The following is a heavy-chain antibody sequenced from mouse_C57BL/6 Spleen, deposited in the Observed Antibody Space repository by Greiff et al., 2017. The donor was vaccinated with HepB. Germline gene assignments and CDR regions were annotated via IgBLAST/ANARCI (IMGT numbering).Heavy chain of an antibody. Sequence: EVQVVESGGGLVQPGESLKLSCESNEYEFPSHDMSWVRKTPEKRLELVAAINSDGGSTYYPDTMERRFIISRDNTKKTLYLQMSRLRSEDTSLYYCARSHDGYHAWFAYWGQGTLVTVSA. CDR3: ARSHDGYHAWFAY. V-gene: IGHV5-2*01. D-gene: IGHD2-3*01. CDR2: INSDGGST. J-gene: IGHJ3*01. CDR1: EYEFPSHD.